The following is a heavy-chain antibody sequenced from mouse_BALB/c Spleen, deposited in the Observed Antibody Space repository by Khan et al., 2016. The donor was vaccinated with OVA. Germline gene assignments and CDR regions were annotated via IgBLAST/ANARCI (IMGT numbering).Heavy chain of an antibody. Sequence: EVQLVEPGGGLVQPGGSRKLSSPALASTFNSYVMHWVRQAPEKALECVAYISGDSITISYADTAKVRFTISRDNPKNTLILQMTSLMSEDTAMDYCTTSYFCGYCFEYWGPGTTLTVS. CDR1: ASTFNSYV. J-gene: IGHJ2*01. CDR2: ISGDSITI. CDR3: TTSYFCGYCFEY. D-gene: IGHD1-1*01. V-gene: IGHV5-17*02.